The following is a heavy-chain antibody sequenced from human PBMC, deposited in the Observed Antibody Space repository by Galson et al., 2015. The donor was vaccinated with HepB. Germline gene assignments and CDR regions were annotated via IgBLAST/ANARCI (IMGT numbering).Heavy chain of an antibody. CDR2: ISGSGGGT. D-gene: IGHD2-2*01. CDR1: GSTFSSHA. V-gene: IGHV3-23*01. Sequence: SLRLSCAASGSTFSSHAMSWVRQAPGKGLEWVSAISGSGGGTYYADSVKGRFTIPSDNSKNTMYLQMNSLRAEDTAVYYWAQDVGSIWNYYGVDVWGQGTTVTVSS. J-gene: IGHJ6*02. CDR3: AQDVGSIWNYYGVDV.